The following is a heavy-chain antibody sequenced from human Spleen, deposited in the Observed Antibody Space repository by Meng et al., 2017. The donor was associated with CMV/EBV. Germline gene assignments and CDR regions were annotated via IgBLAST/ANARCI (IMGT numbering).Heavy chain of an antibody. CDR3: ARVQWLVYYFDY. V-gene: IGHV4-31*02. D-gene: IGHD6-19*01. Sequence: VSGGSNSGGGYYWSWIRQCPGKGLEWIGYIYDSGNTYYNPSLKNRVTISVDTSKNQFSLKVNSVTAADTAVYYCARVQWLVYYFDYWGQGTLVTVSS. CDR1: GGSNSGGGYY. J-gene: IGHJ4*02. CDR2: IYDSGNT.